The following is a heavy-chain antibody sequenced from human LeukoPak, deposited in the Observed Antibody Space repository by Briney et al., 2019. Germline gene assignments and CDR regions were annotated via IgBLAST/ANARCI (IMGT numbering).Heavy chain of an antibody. CDR3: ARATGSWAARYFDL. D-gene: IGHD6-13*01. CDR2: IWYDGSNK. V-gene: IGHV3-33*01. CDR1: GFTFSSYG. J-gene: IGHJ2*01. Sequence: GRSLRLSCAASGFTFSSYGMHWVRQAPGKGLEWVAVIWYDGSNKYYADSVKGRFTISRDNSKNTLYLQMNSLRAEDTAVYYCARATGSWAARYFDLWGRGTLVTVSS.